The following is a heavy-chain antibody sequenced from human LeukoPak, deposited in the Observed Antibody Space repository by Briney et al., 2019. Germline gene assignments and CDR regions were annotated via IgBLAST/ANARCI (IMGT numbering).Heavy chain of an antibody. V-gene: IGHV3-21*01. J-gene: IGHJ6*03. CDR3: AKELSGSYYYYYYYMDV. Sequence: PGGSLRLSRAASGFTFSSYSMNWVRQAPGKGLEWVSSISSSSSYIYYADSVKGRFTISRDNAKNSLYLQMNSLRAEDTAVYYCAKELSGSYYYYYYYMDVWGKGPRSPSP. D-gene: IGHD1-26*01. CDR2: ISSSSSYI. CDR1: GFTFSSYS.